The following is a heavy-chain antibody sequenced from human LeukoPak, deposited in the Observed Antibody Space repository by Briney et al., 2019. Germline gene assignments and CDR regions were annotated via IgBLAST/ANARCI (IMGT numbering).Heavy chain of an antibody. CDR3: AKTYDSSGYYTFDY. Sequence: PGGSLRLSCAASGFTFSSYWMHWVRQAPGKGLEWVSAISGSGDSTDYADSVKGRFTISRDNSKNTLYLQMNSLRAEDTAVYFCAKTYDSSGYYTFDYWGLGTRVPVSS. CDR2: ISGSGDST. CDR1: GFTFSSYW. V-gene: IGHV3-23*01. J-gene: IGHJ4*02. D-gene: IGHD3-22*01.